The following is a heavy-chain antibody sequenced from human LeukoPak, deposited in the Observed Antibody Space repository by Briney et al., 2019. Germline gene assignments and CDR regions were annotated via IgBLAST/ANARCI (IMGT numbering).Heavy chain of an antibody. CDR3: ARVPRDSSGYYGYFDY. Sequence: GASVKVSCKVSGYTFTSYYMHWVRQAPGQGLEWMGIINPSGGSTSYAQKFQGRVTMTRDTSTSTVYMELSSLRSEDTAVYYCARVPRDSSGYYGYFDYWGQGTLVTVSS. D-gene: IGHD3-22*01. CDR2: INPSGGST. CDR1: GYTFTSYY. J-gene: IGHJ4*02. V-gene: IGHV1-46*01.